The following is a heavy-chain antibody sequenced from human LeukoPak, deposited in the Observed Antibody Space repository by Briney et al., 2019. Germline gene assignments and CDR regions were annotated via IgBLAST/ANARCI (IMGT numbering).Heavy chain of an antibody. V-gene: IGHV3-15*01. CDR1: GFTFSSYG. D-gene: IGHD1-26*01. CDR3: TTSSKGAVDY. CDR2: IKSKTDGGTT. J-gene: IGHJ4*02. Sequence: GGSLRLSCAASGFTFSSYGMSWVRQAPGKGLEWVGRIKSKTDGGTTDYAAPVKGRFTISRDDSKNTLYLQMNSLKTEDTAVYYCTTSSKGAVDYWGQGTLVTVSS.